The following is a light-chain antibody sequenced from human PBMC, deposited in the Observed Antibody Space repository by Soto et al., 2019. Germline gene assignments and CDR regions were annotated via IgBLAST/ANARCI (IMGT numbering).Light chain of an antibody. CDR3: CSYAGSPFYV. J-gene: IGLJ1*01. CDR2: DVS. V-gene: IGLV2-11*01. Sequence: QSVLTQPRSVSGSPGQSVTISCTGTSSDVGGYEYVSWYQQHPGKAPKLMIYDVSKRPSGVPDRFSGSRSGNTASLTISGLRTEDEADYYCCSYAGSPFYVFGIGTKVTVL. CDR1: SSDVGGYEY.